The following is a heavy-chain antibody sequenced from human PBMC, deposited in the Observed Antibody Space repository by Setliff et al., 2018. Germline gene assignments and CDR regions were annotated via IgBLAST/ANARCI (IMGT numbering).Heavy chain of an antibody. J-gene: IGHJ6*03. CDR3: TRDRRLAAPYYYYYYMDV. Sequence: PRLSCTASGFTFGDYAMSWVRQAPGKGLEWVGFIRSKAYGGTTEYAASVKGRFTISRDDSKSIAYLQMNSLKTEDTAVYYCTRDRRLAAPYYYYYYMDVWGKGTTVTVSS. D-gene: IGHD6-6*01. CDR1: GFTFGDYA. V-gene: IGHV3-49*04. CDR2: IRSKAYGGTT.